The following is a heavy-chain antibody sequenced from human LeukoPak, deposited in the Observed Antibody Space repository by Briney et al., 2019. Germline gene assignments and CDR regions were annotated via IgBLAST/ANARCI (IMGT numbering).Heavy chain of an antibody. V-gene: IGHV3-23*01. D-gene: IGHD2-15*01. CDR1: GFAFSTYA. CDR3: AVGDYCSGGSCYPNYGMDV. Sequence: GGSLRLSCAASGFAFSTYAMSWVRQAPGKGLEWVSTISGSGGSTYYADSVKGLFTISRDNSKNTLYLQMNSLRAEDTAVYYCAVGDYCSGGSCYPNYGMDVWGQGTTVTVSS. J-gene: IGHJ6*02. CDR2: ISGSGGST.